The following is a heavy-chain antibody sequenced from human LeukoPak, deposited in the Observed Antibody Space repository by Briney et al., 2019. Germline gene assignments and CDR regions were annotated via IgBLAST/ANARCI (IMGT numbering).Heavy chain of an antibody. CDR2: LYYSGST. V-gene: IGHV4-59*08. CDR1: GGSISGSY. CDR3: ARLDRRFDP. J-gene: IGHJ5*02. Sequence: SETLSLTCTVSGGSISGSYWSWIRQPPGKGLQWIGDLYYSGSTIYNPSLKSRVTISVDTSKSQISLRLTSVTAADTAFYYCARLDRRFDPWGQGTLVTVSS.